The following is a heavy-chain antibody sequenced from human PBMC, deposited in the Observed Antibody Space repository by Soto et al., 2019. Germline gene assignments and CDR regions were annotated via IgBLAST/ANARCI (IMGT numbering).Heavy chain of an antibody. CDR2: IIPIFGTA. V-gene: IGHV1-69*12. Sequence: QVQLVQSGAEVKKPGSSVKVSCKASGGTFSSYAISWVRQAPGQGLEWMGGIIPIFGTANYAQKFQGRVTITADESTSTAYMEPSSLRSEDTAVYYCARDIAAAGTNYYYCMDVWGQGTTVTVSS. J-gene: IGHJ6*02. CDR1: GGTFSSYA. CDR3: ARDIAAAGTNYYYCMDV. D-gene: IGHD6-13*01.